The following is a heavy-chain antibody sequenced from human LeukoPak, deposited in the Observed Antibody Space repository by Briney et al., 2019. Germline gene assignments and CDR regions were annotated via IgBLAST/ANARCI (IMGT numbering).Heavy chain of an antibody. CDR3: ATLDGYFDY. Sequence: PSETLSLTCTVSGGSISSSSYYWGWIRQPPGKGLEWIGSIYSSGRTYYNPSLKSRVTIFVDTSKNQFSLKLSSMTAADTAVYYCATLDGYFDYWSQGTLVTVSS. CDR2: IYSSGRT. D-gene: IGHD5-24*01. CDR1: GGSISSSSYY. V-gene: IGHV4-39*01. J-gene: IGHJ4*02.